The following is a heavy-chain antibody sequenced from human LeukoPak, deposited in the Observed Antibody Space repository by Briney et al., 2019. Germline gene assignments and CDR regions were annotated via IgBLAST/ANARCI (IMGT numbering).Heavy chain of an antibody. V-gene: IGHV3-30*04. J-gene: IGHJ6*04. CDR2: ISYDGSNK. Sequence: PGGSLRLSCVASGFTFSSYAMHWVRQAPGKGLEWVAVISYDGSNKYYADSVKGRFTISRDNSKNTLYLQMNSLKAEDTAVYYCARDRRGYSGYDSAGMDVWGKGTTVTVSS. CDR1: GFTFSSYA. CDR3: ARDRRGYSGYDSAGMDV. D-gene: IGHD5-12*01.